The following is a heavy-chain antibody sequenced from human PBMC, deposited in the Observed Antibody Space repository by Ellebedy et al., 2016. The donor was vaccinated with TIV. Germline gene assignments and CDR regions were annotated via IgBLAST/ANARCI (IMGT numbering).Heavy chain of an antibody. Sequence: GESLKISCSAYGFTFSIYAMHWVRQAPGKGLEWVSSIDTNGGSTYYADSVKGRFTISRDNSKNTLYLQMSSLRAEDTAVYFCVKDVAWDFDYWGQGTLVTVSS. CDR1: GFTFSIYA. D-gene: IGHD5-12*01. V-gene: IGHV3-64D*09. J-gene: IGHJ4*02. CDR2: IDTNGGST. CDR3: VKDVAWDFDY.